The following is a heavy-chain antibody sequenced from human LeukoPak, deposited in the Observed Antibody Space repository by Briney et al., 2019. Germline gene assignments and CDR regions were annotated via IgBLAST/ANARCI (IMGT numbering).Heavy chain of an antibody. V-gene: IGHV4-39*01. Sequence: SETLSLTCTVSGGSISSSSYYWGWIRQPPGKGLEWIGSIYYSGSTYYNPSPKSRVTISVDMSKNQFSLKLSSVTAAGTAVYYCARHTAMVTGFDYWGQGTLVTVSS. D-gene: IGHD5-18*01. J-gene: IGHJ4*02. CDR3: ARHTAMVTGFDY. CDR1: GGSISSSSYY. CDR2: IYYSGST.